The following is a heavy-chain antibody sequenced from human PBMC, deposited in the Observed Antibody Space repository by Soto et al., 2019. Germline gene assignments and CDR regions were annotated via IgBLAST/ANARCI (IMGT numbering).Heavy chain of an antibody. CDR1: GYSFTSYW. V-gene: IGHV5-10-1*01. CDR3: ARREQFYYYYYGMDV. J-gene: IGHJ6*02. Sequence: PGESLKISCKGSGYSFTSYWISWVRQMPGKGLEWMGRIDPSDSYTNYSPSFQGHVTISADKSISTAYLQWSSLKASDTAMYYCARREQFYYYYYGMDVWGQGTAVTVSS. CDR2: IDPSDSYT. D-gene: IGHD4-4*01.